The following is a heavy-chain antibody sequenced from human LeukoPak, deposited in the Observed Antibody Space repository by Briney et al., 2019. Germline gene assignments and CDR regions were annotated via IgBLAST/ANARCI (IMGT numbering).Heavy chain of an antibody. CDR1: GFTFSNSA. CDR2: ISGSGGST. CDR3: ARDWSYYGLQYFDY. Sequence: GGSLTLSCAAPGFTFSNSALSWVRQAPGKGLEWVSDISGSGGSTYYADSVKGRFTIARDNSINTLYLQMNSLRADDMAVYYCARDWSYYGLQYFDYWGQGTLVSVSS. D-gene: IGHD3-10*01. J-gene: IGHJ4*02. V-gene: IGHV3-23*01.